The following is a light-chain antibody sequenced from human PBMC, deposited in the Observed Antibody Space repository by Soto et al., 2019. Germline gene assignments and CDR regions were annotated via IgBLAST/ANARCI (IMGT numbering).Light chain of an antibody. J-gene: IGLJ2*01. V-gene: IGLV2-11*01. CDR2: DVS. Sequence: QSALTQPRSVSGSPGHSVTISCTGTSSDVGGYNYVSWYQQHPGKAPKLMIYDVSNRPSGVPDRFSGSKSGNTASLTISVLQAEDEAAYYCGSYAGSYTVFGGGTKLTVL. CDR3: GSYAGSYTV. CDR1: SSDVGGYNY.